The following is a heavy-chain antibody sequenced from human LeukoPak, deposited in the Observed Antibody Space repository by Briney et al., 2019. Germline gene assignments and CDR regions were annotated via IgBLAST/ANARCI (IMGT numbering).Heavy chain of an antibody. CDR2: IYYSGST. J-gene: IGHJ4*02. V-gene: IGHV4-39*01. CDR1: GGSISSSSYY. CDR3: ARHAPAVLRYFDWLLSALFDY. D-gene: IGHD3-9*01. Sequence: SETLSLTCTVSGGSISSSSYYWGWIRQPPGKGLEWIGSIYYSGSTYYNPSLKSRVTISVDTSKNQFSLKLSSVTAADTAVYYCARHAPAVLRYFDWLLSALFDYWGQGTLVTVSS.